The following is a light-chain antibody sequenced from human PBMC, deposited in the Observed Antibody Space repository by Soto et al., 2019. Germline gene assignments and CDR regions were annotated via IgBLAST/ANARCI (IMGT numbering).Light chain of an antibody. J-gene: IGKJ5*01. Sequence: DIQMTQSPSTLSGSVGDRVTITCRASQTISSWLAWYQQKPGKAPKLLIYKASTLKSGVPSRFSGSGSGTDFTFAISSLQPEDIATYYCQQYDNLPITLGQGTRLEI. CDR3: QQYDNLPIT. CDR2: KAS. CDR1: QTISSW. V-gene: IGKV1-5*03.